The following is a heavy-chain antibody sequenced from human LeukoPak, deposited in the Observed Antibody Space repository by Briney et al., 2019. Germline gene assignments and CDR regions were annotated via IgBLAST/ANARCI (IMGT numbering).Heavy chain of an antibody. V-gene: IGHV3-21*01. CDR3: ASLSGPAAPFDY. CDR2: ISSSSSYI. J-gene: IGHJ4*02. Sequence: GGSLRLSCAASGFTLSSYSMGWVRQAPGKGLEWVSSISSSSSYIYYADSVKGRFTISRDNAKNSLYLQMNSLRAEDTAVYYCASLSGPAAPFDYWGQGTLVTVSS. CDR1: GFTLSSYS. D-gene: IGHD2-2*01.